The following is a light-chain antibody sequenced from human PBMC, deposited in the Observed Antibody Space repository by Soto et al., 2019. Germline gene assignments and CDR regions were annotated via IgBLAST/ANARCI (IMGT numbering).Light chain of an antibody. Sequence: DTQMTQSPSSLSAYVGDRVTIACRASQNINIYLNWYQQRPGKAPKLLVTTAPTFQSGVPSRFSASGSGADFTLTISGLQPEDSATYYCQQSYSYPHSFGQGTKVEI. CDR3: QQSYSYPHS. V-gene: IGKV1-39*01. CDR2: TAP. J-gene: IGKJ2*01. CDR1: QNINIY.